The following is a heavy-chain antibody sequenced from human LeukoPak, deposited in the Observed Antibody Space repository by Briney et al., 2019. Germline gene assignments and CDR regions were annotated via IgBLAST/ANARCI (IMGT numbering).Heavy chain of an antibody. CDR3: TTHRVVVAADFDY. Sequence: GGSLRLSCAASGFTFSNAWMSWVRQAPGKGLEWVGRIKSKTDGGTTDYAAPVKGRFTISRDDSKNTLYLQMNSLKTEDTAMYYCTTHRVVVAADFDYWGQGTLVTVSS. CDR2: IKSKTDGGTT. CDR1: GFTFSNAW. J-gene: IGHJ4*02. D-gene: IGHD2-15*01. V-gene: IGHV3-15*01.